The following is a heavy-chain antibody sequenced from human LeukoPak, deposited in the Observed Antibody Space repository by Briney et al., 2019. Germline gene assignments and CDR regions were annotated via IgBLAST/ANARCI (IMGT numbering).Heavy chain of an antibody. CDR2: ITGSSDI. J-gene: IGHJ4*02. CDR3: ARAPHYYDSSGYYAY. V-gene: IGHV3-69-1*02. Sequence: GGSLRLSCAASGFTFSSYTLNWVRQTPGKGLEWVSSITGSSDIYYADSVKGRFIISRDNAKNSLYLQMHNLRAEDTAVYYCARAPHYYDSSGYYAYWGQGTLVTVSS. D-gene: IGHD3-22*01. CDR1: GFTFSSYT.